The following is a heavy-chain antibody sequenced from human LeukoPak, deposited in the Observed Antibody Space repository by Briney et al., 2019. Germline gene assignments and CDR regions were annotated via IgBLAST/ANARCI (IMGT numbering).Heavy chain of an antibody. CDR2: MNPNSGNT. J-gene: IGHJ4*02. D-gene: IGHD5-18*01. Sequence: VKVSCKASGYTFTGYYMHWVRQAPGQGLEWMGWMNPNSGNTGYAQKFQGRVTMTRNTSISTAYMELSSLRSEDTAVYYCARPELWPSPVLYSWGQGTLVTVSS. CDR3: ARPELWPSPVLYS. V-gene: IGHV1-8*02. CDR1: GYTFTGYY.